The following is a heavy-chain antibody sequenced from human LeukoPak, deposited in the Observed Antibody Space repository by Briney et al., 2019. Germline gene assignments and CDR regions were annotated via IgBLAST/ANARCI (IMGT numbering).Heavy chain of an antibody. V-gene: IGHV4-59*08. D-gene: IGHD6-19*01. Sequence: SETLSLTCAVYGGSFSSYYWSWIRQPPGKGLEWIGYIYYSGSTNYNPSLKSRVTISVDTSKNQFSLKLSSVTAADTAVYYCARTAGPYSSGWYLRYWGQGTLATVSS. CDR1: GGSFSSYY. CDR2: IYYSGST. CDR3: ARTAGPYSSGWYLRY. J-gene: IGHJ4*02.